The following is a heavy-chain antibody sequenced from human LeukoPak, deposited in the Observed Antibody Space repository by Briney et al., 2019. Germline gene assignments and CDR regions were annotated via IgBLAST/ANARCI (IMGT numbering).Heavy chain of an antibody. CDR2: INHRGST. D-gene: IGHD1-26*01. V-gene: IGHV4-34*01. CDR3: ASSVGSTDY. J-gene: IGHJ4*02. CDR1: GEXLSKYY. Sequence: SDTLSLTCAVYGEXLSKYYCTWIRQSPRKGLEWIGEINHRGSTNLNPSLKSRVTLSVDTSKHQFSLKLTSVTAADAAVYYCASSVGSTDYWGQGTLVTVSS.